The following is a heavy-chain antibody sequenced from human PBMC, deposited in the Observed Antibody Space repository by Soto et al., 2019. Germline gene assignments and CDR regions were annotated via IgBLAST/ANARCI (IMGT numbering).Heavy chain of an antibody. V-gene: IGHV5-51*01. Sequence: PGESLKISCKGSGYSFTSYWIGWVRQMPGKGLEWMGIIYPGDSDTRYSPSFQGQVTISADKSISTAYLQWSSLKASDTAMYYCARHALGGYCSSTSCPLWGMAVWGQGTTVTVSS. CDR3: ARHALGGYCSSTSCPLWGMAV. J-gene: IGHJ6*02. CDR2: IYPGDSDT. CDR1: GYSFTSYW. D-gene: IGHD2-2*01.